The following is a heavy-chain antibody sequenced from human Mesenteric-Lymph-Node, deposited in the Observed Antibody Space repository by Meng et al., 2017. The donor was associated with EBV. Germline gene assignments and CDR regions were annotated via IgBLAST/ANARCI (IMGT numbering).Heavy chain of an antibody. CDR3: ARAGLWLTYFNH. Sequence: QVQLQQWGAGLWKHSXXXXLTCGVFGGSVSGFYWSWIRQSPGKGVEWIGESDHSGSTNYNPSLKSRVTISVDTSKNHFSLRLSSVTAADTAVYYCARAGLWLTYFNHWGQGTLVTVSS. J-gene: IGHJ4*02. V-gene: IGHV4-34*01. CDR2: SDHSGST. CDR1: GGSVSGFY. D-gene: IGHD5-18*01.